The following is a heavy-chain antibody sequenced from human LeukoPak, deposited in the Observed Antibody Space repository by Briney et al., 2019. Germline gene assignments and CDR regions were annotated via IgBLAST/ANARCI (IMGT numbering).Heavy chain of an antibody. CDR2: INHSGST. Sequence: SETLSLTCAVYGGSFSGYYWSWIRQPPGKGLEWIGEINHSGSTNYNPSLKSRVTISVDTSKNQFSLNLRSMNASDTAVYYCARAFCVGDCFVLHIYFDSWGLGTLVTVSS. CDR3: ARAFCVGDCFVLHIYFDS. V-gene: IGHV4-34*01. CDR1: GGSFSGYY. D-gene: IGHD2-21*02. J-gene: IGHJ4*02.